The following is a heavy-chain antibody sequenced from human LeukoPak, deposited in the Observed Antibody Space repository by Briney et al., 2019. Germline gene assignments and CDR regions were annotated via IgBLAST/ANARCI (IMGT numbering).Heavy chain of an antibody. CDR2: INYSGGNT. CDR1: GFTFSSYA. J-gene: IGHJ3*02. CDR3: AKDDGGSPPDAFDI. V-gene: IGHV3-23*01. D-gene: IGHD3-10*01. Sequence: GGSLRLSCAASGFTFSSYAMSWVRQAPGKGLEWVSTINYSGGNTYYADSVKGRFAISRDSSKNTLYLQMNGLRGEDTAVYYCAKDDGGSPPDAFDIWGQGTLVTVSS.